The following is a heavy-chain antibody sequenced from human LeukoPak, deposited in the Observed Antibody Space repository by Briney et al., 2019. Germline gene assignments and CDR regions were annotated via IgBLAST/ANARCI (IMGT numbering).Heavy chain of an antibody. V-gene: IGHV3-7*04. CDR1: GFTFSSYW. J-gene: IGHJ4*02. D-gene: IGHD3-3*01. CDR3: ARAVNYDFWNGPDTYYFDY. Sequence: GGSLRLSCAASGFTFSSYWMSWVRQAPGKGLEWVANIKQDGSEKYYVDSVKGRFTISRDNAKNSLYLQMNSLRAEDTAVYYCARAVNYDFWNGPDTYYFDYWGQGTLVTVSS. CDR2: IKQDGSEK.